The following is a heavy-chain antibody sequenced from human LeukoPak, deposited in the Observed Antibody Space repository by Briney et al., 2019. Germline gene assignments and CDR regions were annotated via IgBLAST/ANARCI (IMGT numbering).Heavy chain of an antibody. Sequence: GGSLRLSCAASGFTFSSYWMSWVRQAPGKGLEWVANIKQDGSEKYYVDSVKGRFTISRDNSKNTLYLQMNSLRAEDTAIYYCAKNGDRGAYCSGGSCYPYYYYYIDVWGKGTTVTISS. CDR1: GFTFSSYW. J-gene: IGHJ6*03. V-gene: IGHV3-7*03. D-gene: IGHD2-15*01. CDR3: AKNGDRGAYCSGGSCYPYYYYYIDV. CDR2: IKQDGSEK.